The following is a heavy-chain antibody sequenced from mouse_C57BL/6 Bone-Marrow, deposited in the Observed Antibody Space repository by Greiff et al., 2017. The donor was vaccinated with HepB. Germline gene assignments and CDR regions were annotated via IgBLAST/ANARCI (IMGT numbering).Heavy chain of an antibody. CDR1: GFTFSDYG. V-gene: IGHV5-15*01. Sequence: EVKLVESGGGLVQPGGSLKLSCAASGFTFSDYGMAWVRQAPRKGPEWVAFISNLAYSIYYADTVTGRFTISRENAKNTLYLEMSSLRSEDTAMYYCARGGSSGSPWFAYWGQGTLVTVSA. J-gene: IGHJ3*01. CDR2: ISNLAYSI. D-gene: IGHD3-2*02. CDR3: ARGGSSGSPWFAY.